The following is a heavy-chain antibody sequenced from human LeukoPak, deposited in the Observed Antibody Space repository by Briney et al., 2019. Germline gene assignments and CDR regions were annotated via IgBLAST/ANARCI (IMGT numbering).Heavy chain of an antibody. CDR2: ISGSGGNT. D-gene: IGHD6-6*01. V-gene: IGHV3-23*01. Sequence: PGGSLRLSCAASGFTFSSHAISWVRQAPGKGLEWVSAISGSGGNTYYADSVKGRFTISRDNSKSTLYLQMGSLRAEDMAVYYCARFFRGPYSSSSGVLDRDAFDIWGQGTMVTVSS. CDR3: ARFFRGPYSSSSGVLDRDAFDI. J-gene: IGHJ3*02. CDR1: GFTFSSHA.